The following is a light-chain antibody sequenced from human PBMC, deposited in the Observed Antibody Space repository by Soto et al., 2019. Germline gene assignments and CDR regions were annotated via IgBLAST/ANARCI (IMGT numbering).Light chain of an antibody. CDR3: SSYTTTSTYV. CDR2: DVS. CDR1: SSDVGSYNY. Sequence: QSVLTQPASVSGSPGQSITISCTGTSSDVGSYNYVSWYQQHPGKAPKVMIYDVSNRPSGVSYRFSGSKSGNTASLTLSGLQAEDEADYYCSSYTTTSTYVFGTGTKLTVL. V-gene: IGLV2-14*01. J-gene: IGLJ1*01.